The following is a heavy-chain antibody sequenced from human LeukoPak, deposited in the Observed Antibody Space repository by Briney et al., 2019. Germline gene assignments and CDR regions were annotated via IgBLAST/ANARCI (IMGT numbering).Heavy chain of an antibody. CDR3: ARDRVRYCSSTSCPQHGSNV. CDR2: IIPIFGTA. Sequence: SVKVSCTASGGTFSSYAISWVRQAPGQGLEWMGGIIPIFGTANYAQKLQGRVTMTTDTSTSTAYMELRSLRSDDTAVYYCARDRVRYCSSTSCPQHGSNVWGQGTTVTVSS. J-gene: IGHJ6*02. D-gene: IGHD2-2*01. V-gene: IGHV1-69*05. CDR1: GGTFSSYA.